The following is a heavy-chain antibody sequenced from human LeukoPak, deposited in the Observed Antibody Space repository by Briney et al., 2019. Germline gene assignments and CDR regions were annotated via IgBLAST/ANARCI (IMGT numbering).Heavy chain of an antibody. CDR1: GGSISSNF. V-gene: IGHV4-59*01. CDR3: AGDYSQGNNNWFDP. Sequence: PSETLSLTCTVSGGSISSNFWSWIRQPPGKGLEWIGYIYHSGCANYNPSLKSRVTISVDTSKNQFSLKLNSVTAADTAMYYCAGDYSQGNNNWFDPWGQGTLVTVSS. D-gene: IGHD4-11*01. CDR2: IYHSGCA. J-gene: IGHJ5*02.